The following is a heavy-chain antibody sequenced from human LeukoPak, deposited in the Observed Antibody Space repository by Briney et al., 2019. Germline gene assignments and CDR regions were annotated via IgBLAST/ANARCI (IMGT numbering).Heavy chain of an antibody. V-gene: IGHV3-7*01. CDR2: IKQDGSEK. CDR1: GFTFSSYW. CDR3: ARDWVTSIFGVPIAGAAFDI. J-gene: IGHJ3*02. Sequence: GGSLRLSCAASGFTFSSYWMSWVRQAPGKGLEWVANIKQDGSEKYYVDSVKGRFTISRDNAKNSLYLQMNSLRAEDTAVYYCARDWVTSIFGVPIAGAAFDIWGQGTMVTVSS. D-gene: IGHD3-3*01.